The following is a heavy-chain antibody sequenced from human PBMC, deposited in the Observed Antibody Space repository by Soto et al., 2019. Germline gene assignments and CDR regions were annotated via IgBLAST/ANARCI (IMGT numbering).Heavy chain of an antibody. D-gene: IGHD3-10*01. CDR2: MNPNSGNT. J-gene: IGHJ6*02. CDR1: GYTFTRYD. CDR3: ATLLWFGERFYYGMDV. V-gene: IGHV1-8*01. Sequence: QVQLVQSGAEVKKPGASVKVSCKASGYTFTRYDINWVRQATGQGLEWMGWMNPNSGNTGYAQKFQGRVTMTRNTSISTAYMELSSLRSEDTAVYYCATLLWFGERFYYGMDVWGQGTTVTVSS.